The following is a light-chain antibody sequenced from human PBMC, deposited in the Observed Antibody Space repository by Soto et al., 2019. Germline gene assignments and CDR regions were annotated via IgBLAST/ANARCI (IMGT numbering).Light chain of an antibody. CDR1: QSVSSC. CDR3: QQRSNPYT. Sequence: EIVLTQSPATLSLSPGERATLSCRASQSVSSCLAWYQQKPGQAPRLLIYDASNRATGIPARFSGSGSGTDFTLTISSLEPEDFAVYYCQQRSNPYTFGPGTKVDIK. J-gene: IGKJ3*01. CDR2: DAS. V-gene: IGKV3-11*01.